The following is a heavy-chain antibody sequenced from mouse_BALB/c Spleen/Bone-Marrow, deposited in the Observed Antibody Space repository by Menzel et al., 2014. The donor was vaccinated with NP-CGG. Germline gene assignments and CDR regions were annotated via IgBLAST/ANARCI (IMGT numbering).Heavy chain of an antibody. CDR2: IYPGDGST. CDR1: GYTFXSYY. J-gene: IGHJ2*01. V-gene: IGHV1S56*01. Sequence: VQLQQSGPELVKPGASVKMSCKASGYTFXSYYIHWVKQRPGQGLEWIGWIYPGDGSTKYNEKFKGKTTLTVDKSSSTAYMLLSSLTSEDSAIYFCARGELPYYFDYWGQGTTLTVSS. CDR3: ARGELPYYFDY.